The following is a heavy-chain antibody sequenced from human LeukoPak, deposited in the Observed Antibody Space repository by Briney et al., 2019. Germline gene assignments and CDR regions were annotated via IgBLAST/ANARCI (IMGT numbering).Heavy chain of an antibody. D-gene: IGHD3-3*01. V-gene: IGHV4-34*01. Sequence: SETLSLTCAVYGGSFSGYYRRWIRQPPGKGVEWIGEINHSGSTNYNPSLKSRVTISVDTSKNQFSLKLSSVTAADTAVYYCASNYYDFWSGYANWFDPWGQGTLVTVSS. CDR3: ASNYYDFWSGYANWFDP. J-gene: IGHJ5*02. CDR2: INHSGST. CDR1: GGSFSGYY.